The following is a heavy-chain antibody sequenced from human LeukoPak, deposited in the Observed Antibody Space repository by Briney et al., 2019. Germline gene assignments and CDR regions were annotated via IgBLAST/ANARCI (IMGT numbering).Heavy chain of an antibody. CDR1: GYTFTSYG. J-gene: IGHJ4*02. V-gene: IGHV1-18*01. CDR2: ISAYNGNT. CDR3: ARGALRAAAGTASDY. D-gene: IGHD6-13*01. Sequence: ASVKVSCKASGYTFTSYGINWVRQAPGQGLEWMGWISAYNGNTNYAQKLQGRVTMTTDTSTSTAYMELRSLRSDDTAVYYCARGALRAAAGTASDYWGQGTLVTVSS.